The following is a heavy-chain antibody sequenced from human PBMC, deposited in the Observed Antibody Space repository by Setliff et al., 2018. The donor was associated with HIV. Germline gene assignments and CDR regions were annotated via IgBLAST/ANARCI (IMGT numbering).Heavy chain of an antibody. CDR3: TGYYDSSGYYYGVDY. CDR1: GFTFGDHA. J-gene: IGHJ4*02. D-gene: IGHD3-22*01. V-gene: IGHV3-49*03. Sequence: GGSLRLSCTTSGFTFGDHAMNWFRQAPGKGLEWVGFIRTNSYGGTTEYAASVKGRFTISRDDSKSIVYVQMNSLKTEDTAVYFCTGYYDSSGYYYGVDYWGQGTLVTVSS. CDR2: IRTNSYGGTT.